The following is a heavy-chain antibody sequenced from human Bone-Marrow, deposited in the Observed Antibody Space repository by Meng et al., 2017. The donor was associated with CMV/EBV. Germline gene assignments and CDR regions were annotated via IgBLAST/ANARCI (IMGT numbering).Heavy chain of an antibody. Sequence: ASVKVSCKASGYTFTGYYMRWVRQAPGQGLEWMGWINPNSGGTNYVYKFQGRVTMTRDTSNSTAYMELSRLRSDDTAAYYCAKTPCLYYYFRMDVWGQGTTVTVSS. CDR1: GYTFTGYY. V-gene: IGHV1-2*07. J-gene: IGHJ6*02. D-gene: IGHD3-10*01. CDR3: AKTPCLYYYFRMDV. CDR2: INPNSGGT.